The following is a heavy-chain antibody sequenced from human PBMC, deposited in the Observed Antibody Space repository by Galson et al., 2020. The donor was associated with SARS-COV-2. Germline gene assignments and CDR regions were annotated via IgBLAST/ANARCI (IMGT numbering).Heavy chain of an antibody. V-gene: IGHV4-34*01. CDR3: ARGSGHVRDMNGTLRTMTTVKIYWYFDL. CDR2: INHSGST. Sequence: ETSETLSLTCAVYGGSFSGYYWSWIRQPPGKGLEWIGEINHSGSTNYNPSLKSRVTISVDTSKNQFSLKLSSVTAADTAVYYCARGSGHVRDMNGTLRTMTTVKIYWYFDLWGRGTLVTVSS. D-gene: IGHD4-17*01. J-gene: IGHJ2*01. CDR1: GGSFSGYY.